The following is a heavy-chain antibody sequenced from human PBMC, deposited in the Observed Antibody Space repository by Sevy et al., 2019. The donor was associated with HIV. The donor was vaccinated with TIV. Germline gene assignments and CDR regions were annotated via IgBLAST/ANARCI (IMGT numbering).Heavy chain of an antibody. J-gene: IGHJ1*01. CDR2: ISYDGNNK. CDR1: GFTFSSYA. V-gene: IGHV3-30*18. Sequence: GGSLRLSCAASGFTFSSYAIHWVRQAPGKGLEWVAVISYDGNNKYYADSVKGRFTVSRDNSKNTLYVQMHSLRAEDTAVYYCAKDHNLWSEGGFLHHWGQGTLVTVSS. D-gene: IGHD3-10*01. CDR3: AKDHNLWSEGGFLHH.